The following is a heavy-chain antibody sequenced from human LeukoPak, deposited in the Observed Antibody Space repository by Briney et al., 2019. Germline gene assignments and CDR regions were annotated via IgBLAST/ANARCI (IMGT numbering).Heavy chain of an antibody. D-gene: IGHD4-11*01. CDR1: GFTVSSNY. V-gene: IGHV3-53*01. CDR3: ARGLVPGFLDY. J-gene: IGHJ4*02. Sequence: GGSLRLSCAASGFTVSSNYMSWVRQAPGKGLEWVSVIYSDGNTYYADSVKGRFTISRDNAKNTLYLQMNSLRAEDTAVYYCARGLVPGFLDYWGQGTPVTVSS. CDR2: IYSDGNT.